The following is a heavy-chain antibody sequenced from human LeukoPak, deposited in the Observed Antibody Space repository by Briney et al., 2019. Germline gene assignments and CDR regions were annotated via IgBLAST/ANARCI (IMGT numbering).Heavy chain of an antibody. Sequence: SVKVSCKASGDTFSSYAISWVRQAPGQGLEWMGGIIPIFGTANYAQKFQGRVTITADESTSTAYMELSSLRSEDTAVYYCARHLYYDILTGYYYFDYWGQGTLVTVSS. D-gene: IGHD3-9*01. V-gene: IGHV1-69*13. CDR2: IIPIFGTA. CDR3: ARHLYYDILTGYYYFDY. CDR1: GDTFSSYA. J-gene: IGHJ4*02.